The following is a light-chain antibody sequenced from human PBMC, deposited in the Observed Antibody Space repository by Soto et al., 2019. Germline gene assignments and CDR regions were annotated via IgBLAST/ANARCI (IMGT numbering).Light chain of an antibody. CDR1: QSVRGTF. CDR3: QQRSRWPRGT. J-gene: IGKJ2*02. Sequence: EVVLTQSPDTLSLSPGDRATLSCRASQSVRGTFLAWYQQKAGQAPRLLIYGASSRATGIPDRFSGSGSGTEFTLIISRLEPEDFATYFCQQRSRWPRGTFGRGTKVEMK. CDR2: GAS. V-gene: IGKV3D-20*02.